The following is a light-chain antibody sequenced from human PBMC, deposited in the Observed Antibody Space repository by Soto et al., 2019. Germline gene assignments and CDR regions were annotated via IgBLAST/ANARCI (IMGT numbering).Light chain of an antibody. V-gene: IGKV1-5*01. CDR2: DAS. J-gene: IGKJ4*01. CDR3: QHYSTKSGVT. Sequence: GDRLTITCGLSQITSSWLAWYQQKPGKAPKLLVFDASSLESGVPSRFSGSGSETEFNLTVSDLQPDDFATYYCQHYSTKSGVTFGGGTKVDIK. CDR1: QITSSW.